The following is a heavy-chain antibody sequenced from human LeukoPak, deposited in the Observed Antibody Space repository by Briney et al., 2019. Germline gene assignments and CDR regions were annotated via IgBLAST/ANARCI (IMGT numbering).Heavy chain of an antibody. Sequence: PGGSLRLSCAASGFTFSSYSMNWVRQAPGKGLEWVSSISSSSSYIYYADSVKGRFTISRDNAKNSLYLQMNSLRAEDTAVYYCARDLRIAAADEGAFDIWGQGTMVTVSS. CDR3: ARDLRIAAADEGAFDI. D-gene: IGHD6-13*01. J-gene: IGHJ3*02. CDR1: GFTFSSYS. CDR2: ISSSSSYI. V-gene: IGHV3-21*01.